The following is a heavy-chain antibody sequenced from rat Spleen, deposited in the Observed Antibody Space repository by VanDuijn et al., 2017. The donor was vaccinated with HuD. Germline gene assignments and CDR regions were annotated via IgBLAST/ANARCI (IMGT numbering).Heavy chain of an antibody. CDR1: GFTFTNYY. CDR2: ISPSDGST. CDR3: ARRWISDYFDY. V-gene: IGHV5-25*01. Sequence: EVQLVESGGGLVQPGRSLNLSCAASGFTFTNYYMAWVRQAPTKGLEWVASISPSDGSTYYIDSVKGRFTISRDNAKRTLYLQMNSLRFEDTATYYCARRWISDYFDYWGQGVLVTVSS. D-gene: IGHD2-7*01. J-gene: IGHJ2*01.